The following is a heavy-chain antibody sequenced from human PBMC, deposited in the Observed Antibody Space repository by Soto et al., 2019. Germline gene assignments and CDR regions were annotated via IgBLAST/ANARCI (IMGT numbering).Heavy chain of an antibody. D-gene: IGHD3-10*01. CDR3: ARGSGSFVYGMDV. J-gene: IGHJ6*02. V-gene: IGHV1-46*01. CDR2: INPRGGST. CDR1: GYTLSDYF. Sequence: QVQLVQSGAEVKKPGASVKVSCNASGYTLSDYFMHWVRQAPGQGLEWMGTINPRGGSTRYAENFQGRVTMTSDPSTSTVSMELSSLRSDDPAVFYCARGSGSFVYGMDVWGQGTRVTVSS.